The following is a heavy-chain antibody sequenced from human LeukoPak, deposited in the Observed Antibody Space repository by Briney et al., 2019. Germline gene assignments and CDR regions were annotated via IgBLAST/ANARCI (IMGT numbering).Heavy chain of an antibody. D-gene: IGHD3-9*01. CDR2: ISYTVTS. CDR1: GGSISTYY. CDR3: ARRNLLTGYYYFDY. Sequence: KPSETLSLTCTVSGGSISTYYWSWIRQPPGKGLEWIGYISYTVTSNYNPSLKSRVTISVDTSKNQFSLKLSSVTAADTAVYYCARRNLLTGYYYFDYWGQGTLVTVSS. V-gene: IGHV4-59*01. J-gene: IGHJ4*02.